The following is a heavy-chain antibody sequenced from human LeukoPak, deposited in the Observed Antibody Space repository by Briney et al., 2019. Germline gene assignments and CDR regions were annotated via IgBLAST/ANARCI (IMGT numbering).Heavy chain of an antibody. CDR1: GFTFSGYS. CDR2: TSFDGTNK. D-gene: IGHD2-15*01. CDR3: ARDLSRVVAATSADY. J-gene: IGHJ4*02. V-gene: IGHV3-30-3*01. Sequence: GMSLRLSCAASGFTFSGYSMHWVRQAPGKGLEWVAVTSFDGTNKYYADSVKGRFTISRDLSKSTLYVQMNSLRADDTAVYFCARDLSRVVAATSADYWGQGTLVTVSS.